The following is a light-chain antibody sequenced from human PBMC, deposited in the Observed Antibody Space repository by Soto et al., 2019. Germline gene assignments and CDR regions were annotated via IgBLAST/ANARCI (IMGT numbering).Light chain of an antibody. Sequence: TQSAATLSVSPGETATLSCRASQGVXTKLAWYQPKPGQAPRMLTXGQSTRATGVPARFSGWGSGKEFTLTLSSLQSEYFSVYYCQQYHNWPTSTFGQGTRLDIK. J-gene: IGKJ5*01. CDR1: QGVXTK. CDR3: QQYHNWPTST. CDR2: GQS. V-gene: IGKV3-15*01.